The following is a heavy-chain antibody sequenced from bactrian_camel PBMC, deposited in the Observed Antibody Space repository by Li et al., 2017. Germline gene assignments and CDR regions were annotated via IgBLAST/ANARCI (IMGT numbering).Heavy chain of an antibody. CDR3: AAANHPYILTPMDPSAYYY. D-gene: IGHD2*01. J-gene: IGHJ4*01. CDR2: IDSTGYT. Sequence: HVQLVESGGGSVEAGGSLTLSCAAYTSSSARHHMAWFRQVPGEEREGIAAIDSTGYTQYVDSVKDRFTISRDNAKKTLYLKMNNLKPEDTAMYYCAAANHPYILTPMDPSAYYYWGQGTQVTVS. CDR1: TSSSARHH. V-gene: IGHV3S55*01.